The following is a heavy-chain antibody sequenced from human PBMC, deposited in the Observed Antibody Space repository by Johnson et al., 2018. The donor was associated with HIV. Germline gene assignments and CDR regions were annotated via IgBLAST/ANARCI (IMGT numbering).Heavy chain of an antibody. CDR1: GFTFSNAW. J-gene: IGHJ3*02. V-gene: IGHV3-30*03. D-gene: IGHD5-18*01. CDR3: ARGPYRKNVDTAMVARGNAFDI. CDR2: ISYDGSNK. Sequence: VQLVESGGGLVQPGGSLRLSCAASGFTFSNAWMSWVRQAPGKGLEWVAVISYDGSNKYYADSVKGRFTISRDNSKNTLYLQMNSLRAEDTALYYCARGPYRKNVDTAMVARGNAFDIWGQGTMVTVSS.